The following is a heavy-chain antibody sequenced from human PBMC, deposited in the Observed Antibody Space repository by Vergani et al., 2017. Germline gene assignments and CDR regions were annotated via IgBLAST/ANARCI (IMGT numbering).Heavy chain of an antibody. CDR3: ARDLLYYYDSSGLCYXMDV. V-gene: IGHV4-4*07. Sequence: QVQLQESGPGLVKPSETLSLTCTVSGGSISSYYWSWIRQPAGKGLEWIGRIYTSGSTNYNPSLKSRVTMSVDTSKNQFSLKLSSVTAADTAVYYCARDLLYYYDSSGLCYXMDVWGKGTTVTVSS. D-gene: IGHD3-22*01. CDR1: GGSISSYY. J-gene: IGHJ6*03. CDR2: IYTSGST.